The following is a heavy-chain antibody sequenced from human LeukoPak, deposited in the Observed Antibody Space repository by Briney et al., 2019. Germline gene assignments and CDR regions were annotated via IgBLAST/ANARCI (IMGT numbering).Heavy chain of an antibody. CDR2: IYYSGST. CDR3: ARDGGSGSYFFH. D-gene: IGHD3-10*01. J-gene: IGHJ4*02. V-gene: IGHV4-59*12. CDR1: GGSISSYY. Sequence: SETLSLTCTVSGGSISSYYWSWIRQPPGKGLEWIGYIYYSGSTNYNPSLKSRVTISVDTSKNQFSLKLSSVTAADTAVYYCARDGGSGSYFFHWGQGTLVTVSS.